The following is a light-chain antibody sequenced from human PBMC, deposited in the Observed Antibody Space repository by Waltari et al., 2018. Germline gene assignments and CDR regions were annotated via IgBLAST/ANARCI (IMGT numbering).Light chain of an antibody. CDR2: HAS. J-gene: IGKJ1*01. Sequence: EIVLTQSPGTLSLSQGARATLSCRASQSIGIYLAWYQQKPGQAPRLLMYHASSRATGIPDRFSGSGSGTDFSLTISRLEPEDFAVYYCQKYESLPATFGQGTKVEIK. V-gene: IGKV3-20*01. CDR3: QKYESLPAT. CDR1: QSIGIY.